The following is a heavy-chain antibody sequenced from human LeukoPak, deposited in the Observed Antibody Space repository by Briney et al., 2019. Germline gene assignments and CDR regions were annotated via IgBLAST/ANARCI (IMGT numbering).Heavy chain of an antibody. D-gene: IGHD3-9*01. CDR3: ARAKTYYDILTGHTPGAFDI. CDR1: GYTFTGYG. V-gene: IGHV1-18*01. J-gene: IGHJ3*02. Sequence: GASVKVSCKASGYTFTGYGISWVRQAPGQGLEWMGWISAYNGNTNYAQKLPGRVTMTTDTSTSTAYMELRSLRSDDTAVYYCARAKTYYDILTGHTPGAFDIWGQGTMVTVSS. CDR2: ISAYNGNT.